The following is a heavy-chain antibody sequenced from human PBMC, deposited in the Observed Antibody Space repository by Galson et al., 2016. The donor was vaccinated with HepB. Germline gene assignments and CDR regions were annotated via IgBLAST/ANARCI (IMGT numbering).Heavy chain of an antibody. CDR2: LSSGSTYI. Sequence: SLRLSCAGSGFIFSTHSMAWVRQAPGKGLEWVSILSSGSTYIYYADSVRGRFTTSRDNAGNSLYLQMNTLRADDTAVYYCARASGGGYDWDYYYGMDVWGKGTTVTVSS. J-gene: IGHJ6*04. D-gene: IGHD5-12*01. CDR1: GFIFSTHS. V-gene: IGHV3-21*01. CDR3: ARASGGGYDWDYYYGMDV.